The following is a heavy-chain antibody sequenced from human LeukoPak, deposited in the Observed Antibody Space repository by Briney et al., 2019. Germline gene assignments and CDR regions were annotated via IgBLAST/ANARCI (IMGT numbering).Heavy chain of an antibody. CDR2: ISYDGSNK. CDR3: AKDYLLGYCSGGICYTSNWFDP. Sequence: GGSLRLSCAASGFTFSSYGMHWVRQAPGKGLEWVAVISYDGSNKFYADSVKGRFTISRDNSKNTLYLQMNSLGAEDTAVYYCAKDYLLGYCSGGICYTSNWFDPWGQGTLVTVSS. CDR1: GFTFSSYG. D-gene: IGHD2-15*01. J-gene: IGHJ5*02. V-gene: IGHV3-30*18.